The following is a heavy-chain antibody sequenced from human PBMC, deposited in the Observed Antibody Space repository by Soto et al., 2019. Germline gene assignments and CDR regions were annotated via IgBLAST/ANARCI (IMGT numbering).Heavy chain of an antibody. CDR2: ASSTGST. Sequence: SETLSLTCTVSGGSLNSDYWTWIRQSPGKGPEWIGYASSTGSTNYNPSLKSRVILSLDTSTSEVSLSLTSVTAADAAVYFCARFSPPRKSYDSNPGWFDLWGQGIMVTVSS. CDR3: ARFSPPRKSYDSNPGWFDL. J-gene: IGHJ5*02. V-gene: IGHV4-59*01. D-gene: IGHD3-22*01. CDR1: GGSLNSDY.